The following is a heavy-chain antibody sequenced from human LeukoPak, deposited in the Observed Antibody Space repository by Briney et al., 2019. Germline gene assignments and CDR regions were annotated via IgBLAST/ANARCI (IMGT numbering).Heavy chain of an antibody. CDR3: ARDYNYVPDY. Sequence: ASVKVSCKASGYTFTSYGISWVRQAPGQGLEWMGWISGDNGYTQYAQKLQGRVTMTTDTSTSTAYVELRSPRSDDTAVYYCARDYNYVPDYWGQGTLVTVSS. D-gene: IGHD3-22*01. J-gene: IGHJ4*02. CDR1: GYTFTSYG. V-gene: IGHV1-18*01. CDR2: ISGDNGYT.